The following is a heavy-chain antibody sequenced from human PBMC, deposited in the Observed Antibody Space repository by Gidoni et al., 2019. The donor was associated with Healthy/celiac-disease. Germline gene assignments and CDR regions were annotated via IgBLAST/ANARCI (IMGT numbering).Heavy chain of an antibody. J-gene: IGHJ4*02. V-gene: IGHV4-34*01. CDR2: INHSGST. CDR3: ARGRKRITIFGVVIHYYFDY. D-gene: IGHD3-3*01. CDR1: GGSFSGYY. Sequence: QVQLQRWGAGLLKPSETLSLTCAVYGGSFSGYYWSWIRQPPGKGLEWIGEINHSGSTHYNPSLKSRVTISVDTSKNQFSLKLSSVTAADTAVYYCARGRKRITIFGVVIHYYFDYWGQGTLVTVSS.